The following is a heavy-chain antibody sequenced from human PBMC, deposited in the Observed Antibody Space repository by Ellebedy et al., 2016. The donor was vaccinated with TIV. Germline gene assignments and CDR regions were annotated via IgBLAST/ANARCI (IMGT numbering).Heavy chain of an antibody. V-gene: IGHV3-23*01. CDR2: ISNTGSRT. CDR1: GFTFSRYA. J-gene: IGHJ4*02. CDR3: AKGRGGGSDISAPRYYFDY. D-gene: IGHD3-22*01. Sequence: PGGSLRLSCAASGFTFSRYAMSWVRQAPGQGLEWVSTISNTGSRTYYADSVEGRFIISRDNSKKTLYLQMNSLRAEDTTVYYCAKGRGGGSDISAPRYYFDYWGLGTLVTVSS.